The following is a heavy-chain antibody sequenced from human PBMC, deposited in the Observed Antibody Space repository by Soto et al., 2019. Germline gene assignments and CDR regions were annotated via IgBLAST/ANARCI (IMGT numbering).Heavy chain of an antibody. CDR2: IYYTGNT. D-gene: IGHD3-22*01. Sequence: SETLSIACNESGCSSSNSNYYWGWIRQPPGKVLEWIGSIYYTGNTYYNPSLKSRVTISVDTSKNQFSLKLDSVTAADTAVYFCERHSIWLLLSDYWGQGSLVS. CDR3: ERHSIWLLLSDY. V-gene: IGHV4-39*01. J-gene: IGHJ4*02. CDR1: GCSSSNSNYY.